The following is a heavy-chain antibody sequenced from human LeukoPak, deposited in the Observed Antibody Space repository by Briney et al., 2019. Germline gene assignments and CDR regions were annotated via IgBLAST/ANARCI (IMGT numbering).Heavy chain of an antibody. D-gene: IGHD5-18*01. CDR3: ARSASDTAMVSSDY. V-gene: IGHV1-18*04. J-gene: IGHJ4*02. CDR2: ISAYNGNT. CDR1: EYTFSGYY. Sequence: ASVKVSCKASEYTFSGYYMHWVRQAPGQGLEWMGWISAYNGNTNYAQKLQGRVTMTTDTSTSTAYMELRSLRSDDTAVYYCARSASDTAMVSSDYWGQGTLVTVSS.